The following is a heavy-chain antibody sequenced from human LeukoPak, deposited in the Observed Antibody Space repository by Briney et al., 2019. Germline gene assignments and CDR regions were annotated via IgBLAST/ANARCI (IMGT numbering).Heavy chain of an antibody. D-gene: IGHD2-2*01. Sequence: SGTLSLTCAVSGGSIKSNNWWSWVRQPPGKGLEWIGEIYHSGSTNYNPSLESRVTVSVDKSKNQFSLDLSSVTAADTAVYYCARGPPHEDIVVVPAAIGIYYYYYGMDVWGQGTTVTVSS. CDR3: ARGPPHEDIVVVPAAIGIYYYYYGMDV. V-gene: IGHV4-4*02. CDR2: IYHSGST. CDR1: GGSIKSNNW. J-gene: IGHJ6*02.